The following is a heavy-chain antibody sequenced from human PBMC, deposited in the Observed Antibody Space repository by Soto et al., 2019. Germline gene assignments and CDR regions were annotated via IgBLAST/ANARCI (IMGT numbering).Heavy chain of an antibody. J-gene: IGHJ6*02. Sequence: GGSLRLSCAASGLTFSSYGMHWVRQAPGKGLEWVAVISYDGSNKYYADSVKGRFTISRDNSKNTLYLQMNSLRAEDTAVYYCANSGGLNSSSWYFHNYYYYYYGMDVWGQGTTVTVSS. CDR3: ANSGGLNSSSWYFHNYYYYYYGMDV. CDR1: GLTFSSYG. CDR2: ISYDGSNK. V-gene: IGHV3-30*18. D-gene: IGHD6-13*01.